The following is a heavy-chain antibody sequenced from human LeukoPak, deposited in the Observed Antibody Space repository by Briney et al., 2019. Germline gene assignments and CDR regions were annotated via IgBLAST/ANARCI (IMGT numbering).Heavy chain of an antibody. Sequence: GGSLPLSCPASGCTFSHYVMTGLRQPPARELAWVSGISGSGGSTYYADSVKGRFTSSRDNSMNPLSLQLNSLRAEDTAVYYCAKDGGGQSFYYSYGMDVWARGTTVTVSS. CDR3: AKDGGGQSFYYSYGMDV. J-gene: IGHJ6*02. CDR2: ISGSGGST. D-gene: IGHD4-23*01. CDR1: GCTFSHYV. V-gene: IGHV3-23*01.